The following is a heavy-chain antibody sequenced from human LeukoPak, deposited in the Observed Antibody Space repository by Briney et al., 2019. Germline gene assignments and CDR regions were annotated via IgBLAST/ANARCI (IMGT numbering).Heavy chain of an antibody. V-gene: IGHV3-23*01. CDR1: GFTFSASN. Sequence: GGSLRLSCAASGFTFSASNMNWVRQAPEKGLEWVSAISDNGGTTFYADSVQGRFTITRDNSKNALYVQMNSLRGEDTAVYYCAKDYGPKQLVFLDSWGQGTLVTVSS. CDR3: AKDYGPKQLVFLDS. CDR2: ISDNGGTT. J-gene: IGHJ4*02. D-gene: IGHD6-13*01.